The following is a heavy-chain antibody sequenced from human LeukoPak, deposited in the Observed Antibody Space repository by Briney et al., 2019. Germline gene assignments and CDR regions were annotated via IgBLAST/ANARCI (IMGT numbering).Heavy chain of an antibody. CDR3: ARAPGEGWFDP. D-gene: IGHD4-17*01. CDR2: IKQDGSEK. Sequence: QPGGSLRLSCAASGFTFSSYWMSWVRQAPGKGLEWVASIKQDGSEKYYVDSVKGRFTISRDNAKNSLYLQMNSLRVEDTALYYCARAPGEGWFDPWGQGTLVTVSS. V-gene: IGHV3-7*01. CDR1: GFTFSSYW. J-gene: IGHJ5*02.